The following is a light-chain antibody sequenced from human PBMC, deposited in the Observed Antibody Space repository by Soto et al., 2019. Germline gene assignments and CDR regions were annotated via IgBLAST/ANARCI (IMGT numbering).Light chain of an antibody. V-gene: IGKV3-20*01. CDR3: QQYGSTRWT. CDR1: QSVGSNY. J-gene: IGKJ1*01. Sequence: DIVLTQTPGTLSVSPGERATLSCRASQSVGSNYLAWYQQNPGHPPRLLIHGASSRATGIPDRFSGSGSGTDFTLTISRVEPEDFAVYYCQQYGSTRWTFGQGTKVDIK. CDR2: GAS.